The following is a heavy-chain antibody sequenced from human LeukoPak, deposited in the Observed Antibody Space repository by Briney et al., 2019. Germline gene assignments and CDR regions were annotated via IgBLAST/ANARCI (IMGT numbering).Heavy chain of an antibody. D-gene: IGHD5-18*01. Sequence: SVKVSCKASGGTLSSYANSWVRQAPGHPLEGTGGIIPIFGTSNHAQQFDGRVMIPPDRSNSTAYMEPRSERSDHTGLCCCARQYSYSLWGGGTFDGWGQGTLVTVSS. CDR2: IIPIFGTS. CDR1: GGTLSSYA. CDR3: ARQYSYSLWGGGTFDG. V-gene: IGHV1-69*06. J-gene: IGHJ4*02.